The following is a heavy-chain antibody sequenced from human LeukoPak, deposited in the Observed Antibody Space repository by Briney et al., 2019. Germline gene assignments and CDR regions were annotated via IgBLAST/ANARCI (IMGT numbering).Heavy chain of an antibody. J-gene: IGHJ5*02. CDR2: MNPNSGNT. CDR1: GYTFTSYD. D-gene: IGHD3-10*01. Sequence: ASVKVSCRASGYTFTSYDINWVRQATGQGLEWMGWMNPNSGNTGYAQKFQGRVTMTRNTSISTAYMELSSLRSEDTAVYYCARGKRSGFLNWFDPWGQGTLVTVSS. V-gene: IGHV1-8*01. CDR3: ARGKRSGFLNWFDP.